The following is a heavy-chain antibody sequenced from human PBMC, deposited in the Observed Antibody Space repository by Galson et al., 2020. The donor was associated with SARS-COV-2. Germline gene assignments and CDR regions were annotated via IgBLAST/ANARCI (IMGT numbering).Heavy chain of an antibody. V-gene: IGHV3-33*01. CDR2: IWYDGSNK. D-gene: IGHD7-27*01. CDR3: ARDRNWDYYYYGMDV. J-gene: IGHJ6*02. Sequence: GGSLRLSCAASGFTFSSYGMHWVRQAPGKGLEWVAVIWYDGSNKYYADSVKGRFTISRDNSKNTLYLQMNSLRAEDTAVYYCARDRNWDYYYYGMDVWGQGTTVTVSS. CDR1: GFTFSSYG.